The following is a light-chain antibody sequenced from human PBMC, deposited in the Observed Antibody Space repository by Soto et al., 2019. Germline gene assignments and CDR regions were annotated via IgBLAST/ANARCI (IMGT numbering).Light chain of an antibody. V-gene: IGKV3-15*01. Sequence: EIVLTQSPGTLSLSPGERATLSCRASQSVSSYLAWYQQKPGQAPRLLIYRASSRATGISGSFSGSGSGTEFTLTITSLQSEDFAVYYCQQYNEWPITFGQGTRLEIK. CDR1: QSVSSY. J-gene: IGKJ5*01. CDR3: QQYNEWPIT. CDR2: RAS.